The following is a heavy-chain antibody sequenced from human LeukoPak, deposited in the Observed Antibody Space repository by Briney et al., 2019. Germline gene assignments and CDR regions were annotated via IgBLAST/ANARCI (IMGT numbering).Heavy chain of an antibody. CDR1: GYSISSGYY. V-gene: IGHV4-38-2*02. Sequence: SETLSLTCTVSGYSISSGYYWGWIRQPPGQGLEWIGSIYHSGSTYYNPSLKSRVTISVDTSKNRFSLKLSSVTAADTAVYYCARRRGYYLFDYWGQGTLVTVSS. CDR2: IYHSGST. J-gene: IGHJ4*02. CDR3: ARRRGYYLFDY. D-gene: IGHD3-22*01.